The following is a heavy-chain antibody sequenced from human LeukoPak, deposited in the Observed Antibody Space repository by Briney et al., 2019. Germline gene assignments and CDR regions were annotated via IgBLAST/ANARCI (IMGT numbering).Heavy chain of an antibody. CDR2: IKQDGSEK. Sequence: GGSLRLSCAASGFTFSSYWMSWVRQAPGKGLEWVANIKQDGSEKHYVDSVKGRFSVSRDNAQNSLYLQMNSLRAEDTAAYYCARAEYQLLECDWGQGTVVTVSS. J-gene: IGHJ4*02. CDR3: ARAEYQLLECD. V-gene: IGHV3-7*01. D-gene: IGHD2-2*01. CDR1: GFTFSSYW.